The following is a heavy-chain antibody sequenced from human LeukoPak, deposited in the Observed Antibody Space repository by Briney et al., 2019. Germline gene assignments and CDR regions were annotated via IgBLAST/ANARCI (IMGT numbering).Heavy chain of an antibody. D-gene: IGHD2-15*01. V-gene: IGHV3-53*01. CDR2: IYSGGST. CDR1: GFTVSSNY. Sequence: QSGGSLRLSCAASGFTVSSNYMSWVRQAPGKGLEWVSVIYSGGSTYYADSVKGRFTISRDNSKNTLYLQMNSLRAEDTAVYYCARAGLYCSVGSCYHFDYWGQGTLVTVSS. J-gene: IGHJ4*02. CDR3: ARAGLYCSVGSCYHFDY.